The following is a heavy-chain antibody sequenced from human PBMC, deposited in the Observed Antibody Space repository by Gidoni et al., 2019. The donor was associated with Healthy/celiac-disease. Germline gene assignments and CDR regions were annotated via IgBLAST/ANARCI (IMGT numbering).Heavy chain of an antibody. D-gene: IGHD4-17*01. J-gene: IGHJ4*02. CDR1: GYSISSGYY. CDR2: IYHSGST. Sequence: QVQLQESGPGVVTPAATLSITCAVSGYSISSGYYGGWIRQPPGRGLEWIGSIYHSGSTYYVPTLKSRVTIPLDTSKIQVSLKLSAVTAADTAMYYFARSDDGDFGDWGQGTLVTVSS. CDR3: ARSDDGDFGD. V-gene: IGHV4-38-2*01.